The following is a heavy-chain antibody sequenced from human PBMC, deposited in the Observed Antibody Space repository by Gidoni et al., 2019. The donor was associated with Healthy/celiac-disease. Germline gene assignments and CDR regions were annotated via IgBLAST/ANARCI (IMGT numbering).Heavy chain of an antibody. J-gene: IGHJ3*02. V-gene: IGHV4-39*01. D-gene: IGHD3-3*01. CDR1: GGPVRSSSYY. Sequence: QLQLQASGPGMGKPAESLAVTCTGCGGPVRSSSYYWGWIRQPPGKGLEWIGRISYSGSTYYTPSLKSLDTISADTSKNQFSLKLSSVTAADTAVYYCARHALNYDFWSGYPGAFDIWGQGTMVTVSS. CDR3: ARHALNYDFWSGYPGAFDI. CDR2: ISYSGST.